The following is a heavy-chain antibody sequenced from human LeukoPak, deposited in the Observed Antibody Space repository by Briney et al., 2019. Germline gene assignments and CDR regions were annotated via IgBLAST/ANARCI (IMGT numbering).Heavy chain of an antibody. V-gene: IGHV1-8*02. CDR3: ARDMDTGPDLFDY. CDR1: GYTFTSYY. J-gene: IGHJ4*02. D-gene: IGHD5-18*01. Sequence: GASVKVSCKASGYTFTSYYMHWVRQAPGQGLEWMGWMNPNSGNTGYAQKFQGRVTMTRNTSISTAYMDLSRLRSDDTAVFYCARDMDTGPDLFDYWGQGTLVTVPS. CDR2: MNPNSGNT.